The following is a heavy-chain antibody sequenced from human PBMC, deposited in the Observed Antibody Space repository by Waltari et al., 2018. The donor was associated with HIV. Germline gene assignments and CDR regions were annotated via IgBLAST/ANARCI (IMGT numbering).Heavy chain of an antibody. Sequence: EVQLVTSGAEATKPGESRKISCKGSGFRFTTTWINWVRQMPGKGLEWMGIIYPDDSDTRYSPSFQGQVTISADKSINTAYLQWSSLKASDTAMYYCARTYCSGGGCYSELDFWGQGTLVTVSS. V-gene: IGHV5-51*01. J-gene: IGHJ4*02. CDR2: IYPDDSDT. CDR1: GFRFTTTW. D-gene: IGHD2-15*01. CDR3: ARTYCSGGGCYSELDF.